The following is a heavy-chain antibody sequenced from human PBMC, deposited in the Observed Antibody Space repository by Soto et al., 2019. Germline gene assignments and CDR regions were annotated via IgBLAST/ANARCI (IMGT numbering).Heavy chain of an antibody. D-gene: IGHD3-10*01. CDR1: RFTFSAFA. CDR3: ARGLVRERAYFDC. V-gene: IGHV3-30*03. Sequence: QSGGSLRLSCTVSRFTFSAFAMYWVRQAPGRGLECVALISYDGRNEDYADSVRGRFTISRDNSKNTLYLDMNSLSAEDSAVSFCARGLVRERAYFDCWGQGTLVTVSS. CDR2: ISYDGRNE. J-gene: IGHJ4*02.